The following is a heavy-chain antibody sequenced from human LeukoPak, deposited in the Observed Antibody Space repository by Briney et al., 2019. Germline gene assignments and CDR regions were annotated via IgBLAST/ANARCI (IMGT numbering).Heavy chain of an antibody. CDR3: ARDSSYYDYVWGRPLGYYFDY. D-gene: IGHD3-16*01. V-gene: IGHV1-69*05. CDR2: IIPIFGTA. Sequence: SVKVSCKASGGTFSSYAISWVRQAPGQGLEWMGRIIPIFGTANYAQKFQGRVTITTDESTSTAYMELSSLRSEDTAVYYCARDSSYYDYVWGRPLGYYFDYWGQGTLVTVSS. CDR1: GGTFSSYA. J-gene: IGHJ4*02.